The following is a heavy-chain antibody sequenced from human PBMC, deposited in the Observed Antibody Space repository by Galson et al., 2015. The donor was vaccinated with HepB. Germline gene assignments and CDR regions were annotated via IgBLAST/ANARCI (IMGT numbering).Heavy chain of an antibody. J-gene: IGHJ4*02. V-gene: IGHV3-23*01. CDR1: GLTVSSNY. D-gene: IGHD3-10*02. CDR2: ISGGGGST. Sequence: SLRLSCAASGLTVSSNYKSWVRQAPGKGLEWVSAISGGGGSTYYADSVKGRFTISRDNSKNTLYLQMNSLRAEDTAVYYCAKDLFGGPGWDWGQGTLVTVSS. CDR3: AKDLFGGPGWD.